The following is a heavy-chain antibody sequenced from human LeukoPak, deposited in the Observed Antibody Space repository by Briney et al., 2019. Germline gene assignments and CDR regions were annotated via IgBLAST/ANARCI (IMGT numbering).Heavy chain of an antibody. J-gene: IGHJ5*02. CDR3: VRDGEGVAISVNYWFDP. CDR2: FNPSGDTT. CDR1: GYTFTIYY. V-gene: IGHV1-46*01. D-gene: IGHD3-10*01. Sequence: ASEKVSCKASGYTFTIYYMHWVRQAPGQGLEWLGIFNPSGDTTSYAQKFQGRVTMTRDTSISTAYMELRGLRSEDTAVYYCVRDGEGVAISVNYWFDPWGQGTLVTVSS.